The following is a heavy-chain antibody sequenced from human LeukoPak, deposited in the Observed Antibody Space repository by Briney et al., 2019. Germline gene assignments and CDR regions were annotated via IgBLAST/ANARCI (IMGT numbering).Heavy chain of an antibody. CDR1: GFTFSSYS. CDR2: ISSSSSYI. J-gene: IGHJ4*02. CDR3: ARDEVHGPYYYDSSGYYAPFDY. D-gene: IGHD3-22*01. V-gene: IGHV3-21*01. Sequence: GGSLRLSCAASGFTFSSYSMNWVRQAPGKGLEWVSSISSSSSYIYYADSVKGRFTISRDNAKNSLYLQMNSLRAEDTAVYYCARDEVHGPYYYDSSGYYAPFDYWGRGTLVTVSS.